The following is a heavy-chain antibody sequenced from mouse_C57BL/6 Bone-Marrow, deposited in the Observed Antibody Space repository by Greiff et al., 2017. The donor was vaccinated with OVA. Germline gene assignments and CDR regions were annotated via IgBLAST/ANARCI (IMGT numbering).Heavy chain of an antibody. V-gene: IGHV2-2*01. CDR3: ARNYYGSSPAWFAY. Sequence: VQLQQSGPGLVQPSQSLSITCTVSGFSLTSYGVHWVRQSPGKGLEWLGVIWSGGSTDYNAAFISRLSISKDNPKRQVFFKMNSLQADDTAIYDCARNYYGSSPAWFAYWGQGTLVTVSA. CDR2: IWSGGST. J-gene: IGHJ3*01. CDR1: GFSLTSYG. D-gene: IGHD1-1*01.